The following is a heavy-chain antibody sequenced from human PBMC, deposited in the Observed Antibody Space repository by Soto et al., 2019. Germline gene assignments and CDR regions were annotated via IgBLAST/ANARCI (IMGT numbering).Heavy chain of an antibody. CDR2: ISGSGGST. J-gene: IGHJ4*02. V-gene: IGHV3-23*01. Sequence: GGSLRLSCAVSGFSLSNYWMHWVRQDPEKGLEWVSAISGSGGSTYYADSVKGRFTISRDNSKNTLYLQMNSLRAEDTAVYYCAAPFPYSSSWYVDWGQGTLVTVSS. CDR1: GFSLSNYW. D-gene: IGHD6-13*01. CDR3: AAPFPYSSSWYVD.